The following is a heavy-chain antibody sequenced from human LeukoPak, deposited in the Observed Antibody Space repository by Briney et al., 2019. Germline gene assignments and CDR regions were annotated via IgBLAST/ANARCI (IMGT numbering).Heavy chain of an antibody. V-gene: IGHV3-64D*06. D-gene: IGHD1-26*01. CDR1: GLSFSTLA. CDR2: MGGDGVTA. CDR3: VRDLWGYDY. Sequence: PGGSLRLSCSASGLSFSTLAMQWVRQAPGGGLEYLAFMGGDGVTAYFEDSVKGRFTVSTDISKNTLYLQMTNLRPEDTAVYYCVRDLWGYDYWGEGTLVTVSS. J-gene: IGHJ4*02.